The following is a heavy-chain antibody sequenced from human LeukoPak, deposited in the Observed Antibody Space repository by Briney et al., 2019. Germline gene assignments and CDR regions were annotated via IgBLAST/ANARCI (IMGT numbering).Heavy chain of an antibody. V-gene: IGHV3-23*01. J-gene: IGHJ4*02. CDR1: GFTFSSYA. CDR3: ARVLTGIAAAGDSIFDY. D-gene: IGHD6-13*01. Sequence: QPGGSLRLSCAASGFTFSSYAMSWVRQAPGKGLEWVSAISGSGGSTYYADSVKGRFTISRDNSKNTLYLQMNSLRAEDTAVYYCARVLTGIAAAGDSIFDYWGQGTLVTVSS. CDR2: ISGSGGST.